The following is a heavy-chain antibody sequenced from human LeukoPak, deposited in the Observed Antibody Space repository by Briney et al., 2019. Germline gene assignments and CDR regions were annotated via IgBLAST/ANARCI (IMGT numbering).Heavy chain of an antibody. Sequence: SETLSLTCTVSGGSISSCYWSWIRQPPGKGLEWIGYIYYSGSTNYNPSLKSRVTISVGTSKNQFSLKLSSVTAADTAVYYCARHAFGSGYDLDYWGQGTLVTVSS. CDR1: GGSISSCY. D-gene: IGHD5-12*01. CDR3: ARHAFGSGYDLDY. J-gene: IGHJ4*02. V-gene: IGHV4-59*01. CDR2: IYYSGST.